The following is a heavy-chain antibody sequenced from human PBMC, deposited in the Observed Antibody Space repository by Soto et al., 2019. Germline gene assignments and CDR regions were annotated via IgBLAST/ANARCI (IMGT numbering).Heavy chain of an antibody. Sequence: ASVKVSCKASGYTFTGYYMHWVRQAPGQGLEWMGWINPNSGGTNYVQKFQGRVTMTRDTSISTAYMELSRLRSDDTAVYYCARRNVLRFLEWLPRPNDAFDIWGQGTMVTVSS. D-gene: IGHD3-3*01. CDR2: INPNSGGT. J-gene: IGHJ3*02. CDR3: ARRNVLRFLEWLPRPNDAFDI. CDR1: GYTFTGYY. V-gene: IGHV1-2*02.